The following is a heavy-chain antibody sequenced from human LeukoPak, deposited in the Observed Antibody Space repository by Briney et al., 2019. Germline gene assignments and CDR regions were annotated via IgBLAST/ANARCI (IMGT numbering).Heavy chain of an antibody. Sequence: ASVKVSCKASGYTFTGYYIHWVRQAPRQGLEWMGWINPNSGGTNYAQRFQGRVTMTRDTSISTAYMELRSLRSDDTAVYYCARGYCNGGSCYGDYWGQGTLVTVSS. CDR2: INPNSGGT. J-gene: IGHJ4*02. V-gene: IGHV1-2*02. CDR3: ARGYCNGGSCYGDY. D-gene: IGHD2-15*01. CDR1: GYTFTGYY.